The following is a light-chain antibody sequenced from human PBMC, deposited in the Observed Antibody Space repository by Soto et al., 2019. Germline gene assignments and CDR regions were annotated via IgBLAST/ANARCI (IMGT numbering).Light chain of an antibody. Sequence: ETVLTQSPGTLSLSPGERVILSCRASQSVCNRCLAWYQQKPGQSPRLLIYGASTRATGIPDRFSGSGSGTDFTLTISRLEPEDFAVYYCQHYGTTPWTFGQGTKVGIK. CDR1: QSVCNRC. V-gene: IGKV3-20*01. CDR2: GAS. CDR3: QHYGTTPWT. J-gene: IGKJ1*01.